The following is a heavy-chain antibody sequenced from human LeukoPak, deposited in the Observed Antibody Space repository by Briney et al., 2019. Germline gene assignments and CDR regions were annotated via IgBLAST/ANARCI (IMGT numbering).Heavy chain of an antibody. Sequence: ETLSLTCTVSGGSISSYYWSWIRQPPGKGLEWIGYIYDSGNTNYNPSLKSRVTISVDTSKNQFSLRLSSLTAADTAVYYCARAGQNRITMVRGVIRGIAFDIWGQGTMVTVSS. CDR1: GGSISSYY. D-gene: IGHD3-10*01. CDR3: ARAGQNRITMVRGVIRGIAFDI. CDR2: IYDSGNT. V-gene: IGHV4-59*01. J-gene: IGHJ3*02.